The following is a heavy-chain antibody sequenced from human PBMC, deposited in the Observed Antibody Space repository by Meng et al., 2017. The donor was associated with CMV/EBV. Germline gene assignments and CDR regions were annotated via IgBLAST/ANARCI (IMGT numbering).Heavy chain of an antibody. CDR1: GFPFSNYE. CDR2: VNTHNDAT. D-gene: IGHD6-19*01. J-gene: IGHJ4*02. Sequence: QVQLLQSGAAMKKPGPSVKSSCTISGFPFSNYELRLVRQAPGQGLEWMGWVNTHNDATNYARKFQGRVSMTRDTSISTAHMELSRLMSDDTAVYYCVRSSGWSLFDYWGQGTLVTVSS. V-gene: IGHV1-2*02. CDR3: VRSSGWSLFDY.